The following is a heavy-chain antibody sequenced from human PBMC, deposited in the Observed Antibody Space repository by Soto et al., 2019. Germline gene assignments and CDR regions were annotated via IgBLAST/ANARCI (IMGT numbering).Heavy chain of an antibody. V-gene: IGHV1-18*01. J-gene: IGHJ5*02. Sequence: QVQLVQSGAEVKEPGASVKVSCEASGYTFTDYGISWVRQAPGQGLEWMGWISPYTGDTKYLQRLQGRVTVTADTSTSTAYMEVRSLRYDDTAVYYCAKTGAWNWFDPWGQGTLVTVSS. CDR2: ISPYTGDT. CDR3: AKTGAWNWFDP. CDR1: GYTFTDYG.